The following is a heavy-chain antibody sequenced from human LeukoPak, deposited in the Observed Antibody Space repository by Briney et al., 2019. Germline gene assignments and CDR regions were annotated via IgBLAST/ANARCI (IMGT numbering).Heavy chain of an antibody. CDR1: GYTFTDYY. Sequence: VASVKVSCRASGYTFTDYYIHWVRQAPGQGLEWMGWINPNSVTNYAQKFQGRVTMTRDTSISTAYMELSRLTPDDMAVYYCSRGEVDGPDFDYWGQGTLVTVSS. J-gene: IGHJ4*02. CDR3: SRGEVDGPDFDY. V-gene: IGHV1-2*02. D-gene: IGHD1-26*01. CDR2: INPNSVT.